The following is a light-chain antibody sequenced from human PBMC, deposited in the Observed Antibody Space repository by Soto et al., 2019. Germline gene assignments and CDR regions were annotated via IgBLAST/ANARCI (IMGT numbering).Light chain of an antibody. CDR3: SSYTTTYTQV. CDR1: SRDVGGFNY. Sequence: QSALTQPAAVSGSPGQSITISCTGTSRDVGGFNYVSWYQHHPGKVPKLIIYEVSDRPSGISNRFSGSKSGNTASLTISGLQFEDEADYYCSSYTTTYTQVFGGGTKVTVL. CDR2: EVS. V-gene: IGLV2-14*01. J-gene: IGLJ2*01.